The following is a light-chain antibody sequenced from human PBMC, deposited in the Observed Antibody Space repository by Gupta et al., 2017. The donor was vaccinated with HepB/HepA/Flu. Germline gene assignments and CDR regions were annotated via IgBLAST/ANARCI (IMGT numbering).Light chain of an antibody. CDR2: SAS. V-gene: IGKV1-39*01. CDR3: QQCLTTPIT. CDR1: QSIRNY. Sequence: DIQMTQSPSSLSASVGDRVTITCRASQSIRNYLNWYQHKPGRAPKLLIYSASTLQNDGPSRFSGSGAGAEFTLTISSRQPEDFAAYYCQQCLTTPITFGQGTRLELK. J-gene: IGKJ5*01.